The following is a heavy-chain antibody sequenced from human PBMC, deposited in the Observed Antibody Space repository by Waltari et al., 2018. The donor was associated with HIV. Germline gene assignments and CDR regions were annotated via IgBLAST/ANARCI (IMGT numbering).Heavy chain of an antibody. CDR3: ARVAQYQDDFWSGYRFDY. D-gene: IGHD3-3*01. CDR1: GYTFTSYG. Sequence: QVQLVQSGAEVKKPGASVKVSCKASGYTFTSYGISWVRQAPGQGLVWMGGISSYHGNTNYAQHLQGRGTLTTDTSTSTAYMELRSLRSDDTAVYFCARVAQYQDDFWSGYRFDYWGQGTLVTVSS. J-gene: IGHJ4*02. CDR2: ISSYHGNT. V-gene: IGHV1-18*01.